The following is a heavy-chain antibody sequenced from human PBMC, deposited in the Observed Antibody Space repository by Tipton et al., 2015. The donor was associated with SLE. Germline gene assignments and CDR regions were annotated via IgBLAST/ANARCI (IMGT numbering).Heavy chain of an antibody. CDR2: IKQDGSEK. CDR3: ARGGIRDYRYYDFWSGFVDGMDV. V-gene: IGHV3-7*03. J-gene: IGHJ6*02. Sequence: SLRLSCAASGFTFSSYWMSWVRQAPGKGLEWVANIKQDGSEKYYVDSVKGRFTISRDNAKNSLYLQMNSLRAEDTAVYYCARGGIRDYRYYDFWSGFVDGMDVWGQGTTVTVSS. CDR1: GFTFSSYW. D-gene: IGHD3-3*01.